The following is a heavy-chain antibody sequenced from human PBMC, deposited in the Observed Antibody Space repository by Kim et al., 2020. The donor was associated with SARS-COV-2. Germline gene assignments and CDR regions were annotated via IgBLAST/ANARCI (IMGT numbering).Heavy chain of an antibody. CDR3: ASLDSSSLSPRHDY. V-gene: IGHV4-39*01. Sequence: SETLSLTCTVSGGSISSSSYYWGWIRQPPGKGLEWIGSIYYSGSTYYNPSLKSRVTISVDTSKNQFSLKLSSVTAADTAVYYCASLDSSSLSPRHDYWGQRTLVTVSS. CDR2: IYYSGST. J-gene: IGHJ4*02. CDR1: GGSISSSSYY. D-gene: IGHD6-13*01.